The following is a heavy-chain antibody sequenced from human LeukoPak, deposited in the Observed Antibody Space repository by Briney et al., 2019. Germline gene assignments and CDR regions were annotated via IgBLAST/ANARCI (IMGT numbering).Heavy chain of an antibody. V-gene: IGHV4-59*01. Sequence: SETLSLTCTVSGGSISSYYWSWIRQPPGKGLEWIGYIYYSGSTNYNPSLKSRVTISVDTSKNQFSLKLSSVTAADTAVYYCATLPSVIVVVARYFDYWGQGTLVTVSS. D-gene: IGHD3-22*01. J-gene: IGHJ4*02. CDR2: IYYSGST. CDR1: GGSISSYY. CDR3: ATLPSVIVVVARYFDY.